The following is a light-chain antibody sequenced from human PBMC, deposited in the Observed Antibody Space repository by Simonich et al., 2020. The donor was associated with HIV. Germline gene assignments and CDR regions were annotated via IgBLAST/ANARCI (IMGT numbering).Light chain of an antibody. CDR3: QQYDNLPWT. J-gene: IGKJ1*01. V-gene: IGKV1-33*01. CDR2: GAS. Sequence: DIQMTQSPSSLPASVGDRVTITCQASQDITNYLNWYQQKPGKAPKLLIYGASNLEKGDPSRFNGTGCGTDFTFTINSLQPEDIATYYCQQYDNLPWTFGRGTKVEIK. CDR1: QDITNY.